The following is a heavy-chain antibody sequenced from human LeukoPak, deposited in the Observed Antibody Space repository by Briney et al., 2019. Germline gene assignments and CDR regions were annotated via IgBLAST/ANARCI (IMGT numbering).Heavy chain of an antibody. Sequence: PGGSLRLSCAASGFTFSSYAMHWVRQAPGKGLGWVAVISYDGSNKYYADSVKGRFTISRDNSKNTLYLQMNSLRAEDTAVYYCARDIAVAGYYFDYWGQGTLVTVSS. CDR3: ARDIAVAGYYFDY. V-gene: IGHV3-30*04. CDR1: GFTFSSYA. CDR2: ISYDGSNK. D-gene: IGHD6-19*01. J-gene: IGHJ4*02.